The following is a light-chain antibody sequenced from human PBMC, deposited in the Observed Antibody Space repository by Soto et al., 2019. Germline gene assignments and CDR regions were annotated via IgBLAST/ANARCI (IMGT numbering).Light chain of an antibody. J-gene: IGLJ2*01. CDR1: SCHSNYG. Sequence: QAVVTQSPSASASLGASVNITCTVSSCHSNYGIEWHRQQPQKGPRFLLQLNSDGSHSKGDGVRDRGSGSSSAAYRSLTVSPPQYEDEADYHCQNWVPGIHIFGGGTKLTVL. V-gene: IGLV4-69*01. CDR3: QNWVPGIHI. CDR2: LNSDGSH.